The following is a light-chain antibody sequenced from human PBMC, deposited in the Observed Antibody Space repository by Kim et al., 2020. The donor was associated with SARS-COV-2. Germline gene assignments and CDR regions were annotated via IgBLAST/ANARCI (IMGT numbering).Light chain of an antibody. CDR1: KLWDKY. Sequence: VAVAPAQTASITCSGDKLWDKYACWYQQKPSQSPVLVIYQDSRRPSRSPERCSGSNSGNTATLTISGTQAMEGADYYCQAADSSTVFGGGTQLTVL. CDR2: QDS. J-gene: IGLJ3*02. V-gene: IGLV3-1*01. CDR3: QAADSSTV.